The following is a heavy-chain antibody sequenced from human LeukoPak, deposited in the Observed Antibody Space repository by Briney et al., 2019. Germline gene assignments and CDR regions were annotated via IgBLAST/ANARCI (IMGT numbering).Heavy chain of an antibody. V-gene: IGHV5-51*01. CDR3: AKGAGGSRSCYPYS. CDR2: IYPGDSDT. J-gene: IGHJ4*02. CDR1: GYSFITHW. D-gene: IGHD3-10*01. Sequence: GESLKISCKASGYSFITHWIAWVRQTPGKGLEWMGIIYPGDSDTKYSPSFQGQVTISADKSISTAYLQWSSLKASDTAMYYCAKGAGGSRSCYPYSWGQGTLVTVSS.